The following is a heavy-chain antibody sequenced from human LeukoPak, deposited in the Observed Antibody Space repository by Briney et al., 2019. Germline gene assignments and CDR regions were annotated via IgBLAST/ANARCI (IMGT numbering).Heavy chain of an antibody. J-gene: IGHJ5*02. CDR1: GFTFSSDW. V-gene: IGHV3-74*01. D-gene: IGHD3-10*01. CDR2: INGDGSTT. CDR3: AREVHYYGSGSYSLVNWFDP. Sequence: GGPLRPSFAASGFTFSSDWMNWVREAPAKGHVWVSLINGDGSTTNYADSVKGRFSISRDNAKNTLYLQLNSLRVEDTAVYYCAREVHYYGSGSYSLVNWFDPWGQGTLVTVSS.